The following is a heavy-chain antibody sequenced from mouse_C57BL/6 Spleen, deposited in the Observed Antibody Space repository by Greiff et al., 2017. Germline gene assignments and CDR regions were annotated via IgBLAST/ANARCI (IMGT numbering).Heavy chain of an antibody. CDR1: GFTFTDYY. CDR2: IRNKANGYTT. D-gene: IGHD1-1*01. Sequence: EVQVVESGGGLVQPGGSLSLSCAASGFTFTDYYMSWVRQPPGKALEWLGFIRNKANGYTTEYSAYVKGRFTISRDNSQSILYLQMNALRAEDSAPYYCASLGSSYDWYFDVCGTGTTVTVSS. J-gene: IGHJ1*03. CDR3: ASLGSSYDWYFDV. V-gene: IGHV7-3*01.